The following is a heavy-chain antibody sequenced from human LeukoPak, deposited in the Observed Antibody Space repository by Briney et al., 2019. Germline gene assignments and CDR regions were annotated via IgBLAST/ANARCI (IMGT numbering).Heavy chain of an antibody. Sequence: ASVKVSCKASGYTFTDYYMHWVRQAPGQGLEWMGWINPKSGSTNYAQQYQGGVTMTRDTSIRTAYMELSSLRPDDTAVYFCARDGQGSGKTYDYWGQGTLVTASS. CDR1: GYTFTDYY. CDR3: ARDGQGSGKTYDY. CDR2: INPKSGST. D-gene: IGHD1-1*01. J-gene: IGHJ4*02. V-gene: IGHV1-2*02.